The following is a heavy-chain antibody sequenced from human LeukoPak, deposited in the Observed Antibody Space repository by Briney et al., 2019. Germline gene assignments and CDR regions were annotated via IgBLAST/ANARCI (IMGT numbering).Heavy chain of an antibody. D-gene: IGHD2-8*02. CDR2: IYYSGST. J-gene: IGHJ4*02. CDR3: ASITGGYIDY. V-gene: IGHV4-30-4*08. Sequence: SETLSLTCTVSGGSISSGDYYLSWIRQPPGKGLEWIGYIYYSGSTYYNPSLKSRVTISVDTSKNQFSLKLSSVTAADTAVYYCASITGGYIDYWGQGTLVTVSS. CDR1: GGSISSGDYY.